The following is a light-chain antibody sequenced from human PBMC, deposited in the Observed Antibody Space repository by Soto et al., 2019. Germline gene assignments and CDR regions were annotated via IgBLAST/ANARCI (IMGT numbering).Light chain of an antibody. J-gene: IGKJ5*01. CDR2: AAS. CDR3: QQSYSSPIT. Sequence: DIQMTQSPSTLSASVGDRVTITCRASQSISSWLAWYQQKPGKAPKLLIFAASGLQSGVPSRFSGSGSGTDFTLTISSLQPEDFATYYCQQSYSSPITFGQGARLEIK. V-gene: IGKV1-39*01. CDR1: QSISSW.